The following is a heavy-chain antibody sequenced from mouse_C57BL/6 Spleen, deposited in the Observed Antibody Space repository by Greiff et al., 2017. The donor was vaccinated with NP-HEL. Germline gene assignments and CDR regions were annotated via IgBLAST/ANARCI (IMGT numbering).Heavy chain of an antibody. CDR3: ASALLLRSSFDY. CDR1: GFTFSDYG. CDR2: ISSGSSTI. Sequence: EVKLEESGGGLVKPGGSLKLSCAASGFTFSDYGMHWVRQAPEKGLEWVAYISSGSSTIYYADTVKGRFTISRDNAKNTLFLQMTSLRSEDTAMYYCASALLLRSSFDYWGQGTTLTVSS. V-gene: IGHV5-17*01. D-gene: IGHD1-1*01. J-gene: IGHJ2*01.